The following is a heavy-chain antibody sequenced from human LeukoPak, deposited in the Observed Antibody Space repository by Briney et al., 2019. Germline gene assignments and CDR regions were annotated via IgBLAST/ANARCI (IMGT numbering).Heavy chain of an antibody. D-gene: IGHD3-3*01. CDR2: FDPEDGET. V-gene: IGHV1-24*01. J-gene: IGHJ3*02. CDR1: GYTLTELS. CDR3: ATDTNYDFWSGPHPGAFDI. Sequence: GASVKVSCKVSGYTLTELSMHWVRQAPGKGLEWMGGFDPEDGETIYAQKFQGRVTMTEDTSTDTAYMELSSLRSEDTAVYCCATDTNYDFWSGPHPGAFDIWGQGTMVTVSS.